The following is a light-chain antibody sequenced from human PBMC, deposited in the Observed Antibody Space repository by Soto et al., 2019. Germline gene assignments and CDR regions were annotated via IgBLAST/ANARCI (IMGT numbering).Light chain of an antibody. CDR3: MQALLTLT. Sequence: DIVMTQSPLSLPVTPGEPASISCRSSQSLLHSNGYNYLDWYLQKPGQSPQLLIYLGSNRASGVPDRFSGSGSSTDFTLKISRVEAEDVGVYYCMQALLTLTFGGGTKVEIK. CDR2: LGS. V-gene: IGKV2-28*01. J-gene: IGKJ4*01. CDR1: QSLLHSNGYNY.